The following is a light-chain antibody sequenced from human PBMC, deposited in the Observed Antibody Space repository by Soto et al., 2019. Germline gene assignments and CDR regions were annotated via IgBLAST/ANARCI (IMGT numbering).Light chain of an antibody. CDR3: SSYAGSNIL. Sequence: QSALTQPPSASGSPGQSVTISCTGTSSDVGGYNYVSWYQQHPGKAPKLMIYEVNKRPSGVPDRFSASKSGNTASLTVSGIQAEDEADYYCSSYAGSNILFGTGTKLTVL. V-gene: IGLV2-8*01. CDR1: SSDVGGYNY. J-gene: IGLJ1*01. CDR2: EVN.